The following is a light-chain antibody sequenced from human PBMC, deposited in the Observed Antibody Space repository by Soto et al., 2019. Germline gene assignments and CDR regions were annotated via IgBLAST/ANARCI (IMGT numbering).Light chain of an antibody. V-gene: IGKV3-20*01. CDR1: QTVSDNY. J-gene: IGKJ4*01. CDR3: QQYGGSPRVS. CDR2: GAS. Sequence: EIVLTQSPGALSLSPGERATLSCRASQTVSDNYLAWYQQKPGQAPRLLIYGASTRATGIPDRFSGSGSGSDFPLTSSRLEPEDFAVYYCQQYGGSPRVSFGGGTKVEIK.